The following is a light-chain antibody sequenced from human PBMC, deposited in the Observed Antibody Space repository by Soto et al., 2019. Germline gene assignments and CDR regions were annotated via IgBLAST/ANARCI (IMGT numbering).Light chain of an antibody. V-gene: IGKV1-17*01. CDR3: LQHNSYPLT. CDR2: AAS. CDR1: QGIRNA. Sequence: DIQMTQSPSSLSASVGDRVTITCRASQGIRNALDWYQQKPGKAPKRLIYAASSLQSGVPSRFSAGGSGTEFTLSIHSLQPEDFATYYCLQHNSYPLTFGGGTNVEI. J-gene: IGKJ4*01.